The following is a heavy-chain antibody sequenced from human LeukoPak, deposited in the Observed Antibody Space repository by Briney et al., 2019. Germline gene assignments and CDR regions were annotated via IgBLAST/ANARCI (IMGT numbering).Heavy chain of an antibody. CDR2: INHSGST. Sequence: SETLSLTCAVYGGSFSGYYWSWIRQPPGKGLEWIGEINHSGSTNYNPSLKSRVTISVDTSKNQFSLKLSSVTAADTAVYYCARERKQRDIAVVVAARYYFDYWGQGTLVTVSS. D-gene: IGHD2-15*01. J-gene: IGHJ4*02. CDR1: GGSFSGYY. V-gene: IGHV4-34*01. CDR3: ARERKQRDIAVVVAARYYFDY.